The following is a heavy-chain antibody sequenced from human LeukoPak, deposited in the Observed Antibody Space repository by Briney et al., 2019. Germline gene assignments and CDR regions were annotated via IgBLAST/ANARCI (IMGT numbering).Heavy chain of an antibody. Sequence: ASVKVSCKVSGYTLTELSMHWVRQAPGKGLEWMGGFDPEDGETIYAQKFQGRVTMTEDTSTDTAYMELSSLRSEDTAVCYCATRGRLGYCSGGSCPTDAFDIWGQGTMVTVSS. CDR2: FDPEDGET. D-gene: IGHD2-15*01. CDR3: ATRGRLGYCSGGSCPTDAFDI. J-gene: IGHJ3*02. CDR1: GYTLTELS. V-gene: IGHV1-24*01.